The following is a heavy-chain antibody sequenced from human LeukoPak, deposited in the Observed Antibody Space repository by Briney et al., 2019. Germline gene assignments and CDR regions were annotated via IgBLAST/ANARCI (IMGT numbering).Heavy chain of an antibody. J-gene: IGHJ6*03. CDR2: ISGSPGST. Sequence: GGSLRLSCAASGFAFSRYAMSWVRQAPGKGLEWVSSISGSPGSTYYADSVKGRFAMSRDNSKNSLYLQMNSLRAEDTAVYYCAILPPDIVVVPAARKPSYYYMDVWGKGTTVTVSS. V-gene: IGHV3-23*01. CDR3: AILPPDIVVVPAARKPSYYYMDV. D-gene: IGHD2-2*01. CDR1: GFAFSRYA.